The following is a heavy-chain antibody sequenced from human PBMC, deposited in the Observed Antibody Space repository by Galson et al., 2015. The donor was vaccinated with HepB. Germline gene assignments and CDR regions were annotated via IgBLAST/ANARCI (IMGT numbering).Heavy chain of an antibody. Sequence: SLRLSCAASGYTISSIYVSWVRQAPGKGLEWVSLIYSDGSTYYADSVKGRFTISRDNPKNTLYLQMNSLRPEDTAVYYCAKDQGDGYRNYYYYYGMDVWGQGTTVTVSS. CDR1: GYTISSIY. CDR3: AKDQGDGYRNYYYYYGMDV. D-gene: IGHD5-24*01. CDR2: IYSDGST. J-gene: IGHJ6*02. V-gene: IGHV3-66*02.